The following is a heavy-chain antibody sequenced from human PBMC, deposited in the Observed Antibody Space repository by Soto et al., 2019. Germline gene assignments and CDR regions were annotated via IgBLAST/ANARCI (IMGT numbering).Heavy chain of an antibody. D-gene: IGHD6-19*01. CDR1: GFTVSSNY. CDR2: IYSGGST. CDR3: ASRSGWYYFDY. Sequence: EVQLGETGGGLIQPGGSLRLSCAASGFTVSSNYMSWVRQAPGKGLEWVSVIYSGGSTYYADSVKGRFTIPRDNSKNTLYLQMNSLRAEDTAVYYCASRSGWYYFDYWGQGTLVTVSS. J-gene: IGHJ4*02. V-gene: IGHV3-53*02.